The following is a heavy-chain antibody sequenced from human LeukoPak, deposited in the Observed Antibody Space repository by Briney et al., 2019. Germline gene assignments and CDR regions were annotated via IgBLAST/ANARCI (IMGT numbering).Heavy chain of an antibody. CDR1: GGSFSGYY. V-gene: IGHV4-34*01. CDR2: INHSGST. D-gene: IGHD3-10*01. CDR3: ARVYPGAVRYFDY. J-gene: IGHJ4*02. Sequence: SETLSLTCAVYGGSFSGYYWSWIRQPPGKGLEWIGEINHSGSTNYNPSLKSRVTISVDTSKNQFSLKLSSVTAADTAVYYCARVYPGAVRYFDYWGQGTLVTVSS.